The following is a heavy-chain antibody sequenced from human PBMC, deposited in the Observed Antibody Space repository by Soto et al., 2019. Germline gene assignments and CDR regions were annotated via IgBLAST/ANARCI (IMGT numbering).Heavy chain of an antibody. J-gene: IGHJ3*02. Sequence: ASVKVSCKASGYTFTSYGIGWVRQAPGQGLEWMGWISAYNGNTNYAQKLQGRVTMTTDTSTSTAYMELRSLRSDDTAVYYCARDIVVVPASPSNAFDIWGQGTMVTVSS. CDR3: ARDIVVVPASPSNAFDI. V-gene: IGHV1-18*01. CDR1: GYTFTSYG. D-gene: IGHD2-2*01. CDR2: ISAYNGNT.